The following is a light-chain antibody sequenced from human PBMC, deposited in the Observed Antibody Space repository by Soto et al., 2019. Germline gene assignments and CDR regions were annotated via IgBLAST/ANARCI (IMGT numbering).Light chain of an antibody. V-gene: IGKV1-16*02. Sequence: DIQMTQSPASLSTSVGDRVTITCRASQDLTNGLAWFQQKPGKAPKPLIYDISTLQSGVPSKFSGSGSGTDFTLTISSLQPEDFATYYCQQYKDCPFTFGPGTKVDIK. CDR1: QDLTNG. J-gene: IGKJ3*01. CDR3: QQYKDCPFT. CDR2: DIS.